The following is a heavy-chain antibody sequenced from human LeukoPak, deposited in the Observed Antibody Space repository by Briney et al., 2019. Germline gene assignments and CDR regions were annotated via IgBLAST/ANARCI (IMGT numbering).Heavy chain of an antibody. Sequence: GGSLRLSCAASGFTFSSYGMHWVRQAPGKGLEWVSAISGSGGSTYYADSVKGRFTISRDNPKNTLYLQMNSLRAEDTAVYYCAKSSGYYQYYFDYWGQGALVTVSS. J-gene: IGHJ4*02. CDR3: AKSSGYYQYYFDY. D-gene: IGHD3-22*01. CDR2: ISGSGGST. CDR1: GFTFSSYG. V-gene: IGHV3-23*01.